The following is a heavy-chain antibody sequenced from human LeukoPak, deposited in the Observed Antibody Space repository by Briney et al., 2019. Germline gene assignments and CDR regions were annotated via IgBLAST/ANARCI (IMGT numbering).Heavy chain of an antibody. V-gene: IGHV4-34*01. Sequence: SETLSLTCAVYGGSFSGYYWSWIRQPPGKGLEWIGEINHSGSTNYNPSFKSRVTISVDTSKNQFSLKLSSVTAAGTAVYYCARGRFTRATYYFDYWGQGTLVTVSS. CDR1: GGSFSGYY. D-gene: IGHD3-10*01. J-gene: IGHJ4*02. CDR3: ARGRFTRATYYFDY. CDR2: INHSGST.